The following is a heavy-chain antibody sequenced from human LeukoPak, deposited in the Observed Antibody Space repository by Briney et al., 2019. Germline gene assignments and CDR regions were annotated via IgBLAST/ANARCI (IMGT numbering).Heavy chain of an antibody. D-gene: IGHD3-22*01. V-gene: IGHV4-59*01. CDR1: GGSISSYY. J-gene: IGHJ4*02. Sequence: SETLSLTCTVSGGSISSYYWSWIRQPPGKGLEWIGYIYYSGSTNYNPSLKSRVTISVDTSKNQFSLKLSSVTAADTAVYYCARGVSGYYYSIDYWGQGTLVTVSS. CDR3: ARGVSGYYYSIDY. CDR2: IYYSGST.